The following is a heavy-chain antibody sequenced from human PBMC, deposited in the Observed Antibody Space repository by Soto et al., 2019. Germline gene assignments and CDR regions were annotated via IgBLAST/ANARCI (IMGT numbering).Heavy chain of an antibody. V-gene: IGHV3-23*01. D-gene: IGHD5-12*01. CDR3: ARHGDGYNFRDAFDI. CDR1: GFTFSSYA. J-gene: IGHJ3*02. CDR2: ISGSGGST. Sequence: LRLSCAASGFTFSSYAMSWVRQAPGKGLEWVSAISGSGGSTYYADSVKSRFTISRDNSKNTLYLQMNSLRAEDTAVYYCARHGDGYNFRDAFDIWGQGTMVTVSS.